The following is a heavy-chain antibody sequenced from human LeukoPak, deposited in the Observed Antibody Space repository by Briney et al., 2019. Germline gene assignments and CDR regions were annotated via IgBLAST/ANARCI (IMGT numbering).Heavy chain of an antibody. Sequence: GEPLKISCKGSGYSFASYWITWVRQMLGKGLEWMGVFYPGTADITFSTSFQGRVTISADQSVSTAYLHWSSLKASDTAIYYCARHLGSITNCPTYWGQGTLVTVSS. CDR1: GYSFASYW. J-gene: IGHJ4*02. V-gene: IGHV5-51*01. D-gene: IGHD2-2*01. CDR3: ARHLGSITNCPTY. CDR2: FYPGTADI.